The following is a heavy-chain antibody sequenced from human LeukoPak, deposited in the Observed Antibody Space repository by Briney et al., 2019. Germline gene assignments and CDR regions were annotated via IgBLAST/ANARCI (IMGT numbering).Heavy chain of an antibody. J-gene: IGHJ4*02. Sequence: PGGSLRLSCAASGFTFSDHYMDWVRQAPGKGLERVGRSRNKANSYTTDYAASVKGRFTISRDDSKNSLHLQMNSLKTEDTAVYYCARAYTSGWYSPGYWGQGTLVTVSS. D-gene: IGHD6-19*01. CDR3: ARAYTSGWYSPGY. V-gene: IGHV3-72*01. CDR1: GFTFSDHY. CDR2: SRNKANSYTT.